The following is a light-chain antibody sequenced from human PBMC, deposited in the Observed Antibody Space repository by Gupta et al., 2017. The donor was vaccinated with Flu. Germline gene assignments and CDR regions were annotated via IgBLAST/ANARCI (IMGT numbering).Light chain of an antibody. Sequence: DIQLTQSPSSLSASVGDRVTTTSQASQDITNYLNWYQQKPGKAPKLLLYVASNLETGVPARFSGSGSGTHFTFTINSLQPEDVGTYYCQQYNNPLNTFGQGTKLEVK. CDR3: QQYNNPLNT. CDR2: VAS. V-gene: IGKV1-33*01. J-gene: IGKJ2*01. CDR1: QDITNY.